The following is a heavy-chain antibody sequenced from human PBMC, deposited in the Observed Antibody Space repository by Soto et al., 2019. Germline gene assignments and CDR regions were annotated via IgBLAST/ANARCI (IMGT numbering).Heavy chain of an antibody. CDR1: GGSISSSSYY. Sequence: SETLSLTCTVSGGSISSSSYYWGWIRQPPGKGLEWIGSIYYSGSTYYNPSLKSRVTISVDTSKNQFSLKLSSVTAADTAVYYCASPYYSSRWKHAFDYWGQGTLVTVSS. CDR2: IYYSGST. D-gene: IGHD6-13*01. CDR3: ASPYYSSRWKHAFDY. J-gene: IGHJ4*02. V-gene: IGHV4-39*01.